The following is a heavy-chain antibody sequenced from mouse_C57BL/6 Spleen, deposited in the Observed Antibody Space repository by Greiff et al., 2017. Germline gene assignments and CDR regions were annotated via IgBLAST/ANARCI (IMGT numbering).Heavy chain of an antibody. D-gene: IGHD1-1*01. CDR1: GYTFTSYW. J-gene: IGHJ1*03. CDR3: ARKEKFIRGYFDV. Sequence: QVQLQQPGAELVKPGASVKLSCKASGYTFTSYWMQWVKQRPGQGLEWIGEIDPSDSYTNYNQKFKGKATLTGDTSSSPAYMQLSSLTSEDSAVYYCARKEKFIRGYFDVWGTGTTVTGSS. CDR2: IDPSDSYT. V-gene: IGHV1-50*01.